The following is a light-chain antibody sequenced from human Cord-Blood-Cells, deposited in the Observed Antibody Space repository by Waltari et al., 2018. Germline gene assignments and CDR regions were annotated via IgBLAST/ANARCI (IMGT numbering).Light chain of an antibody. V-gene: IGKV1-33*01. CDR3: QQYDNLPIT. CDR1: QDISNY. Sequence: DIQMTQSPSSLSASVGARVTITCQASQDISNYLNWYQQKPGKAPKLLSYDASNLETGVPSRFSGSGSGTDVTFTISSLQPEDIATYYCQQYDNLPITFGQGTRLEIK. CDR2: DAS. J-gene: IGKJ5*01.